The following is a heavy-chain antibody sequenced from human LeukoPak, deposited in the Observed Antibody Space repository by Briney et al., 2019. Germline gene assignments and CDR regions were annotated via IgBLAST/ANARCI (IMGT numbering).Heavy chain of an antibody. J-gene: IGHJ6*02. CDR3: ARVRYFDWSDYYGMDV. CDR2: IYYSGST. V-gene: IGHV4-59*01. CDR1: GGSFSGYY. Sequence: PSETLSLTCAVYGGSFSGYYWSWIRQPPGKGLEWIGYIYYSGSTNYNPSLKSRVTISVDTSKNQFSLKLSSVTAADTAVYYCARVRYFDWSDYYGMDVWGQGTTVTVSS. D-gene: IGHD3-9*01.